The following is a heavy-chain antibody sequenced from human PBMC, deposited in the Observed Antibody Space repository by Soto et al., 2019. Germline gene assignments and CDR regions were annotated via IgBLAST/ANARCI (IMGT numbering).Heavy chain of an antibody. Sequence: PSQTLSLTCAISGDSVSSNSAAWNWIRQSPSRGLEWLGRTYYRSKWYNDYAVSVKSRITINPDTSKNQFSLQLNSVTPEGTAVYYCARDSLKGVKGYDVMSGYYYGMDVWGQGTTVTVSS. J-gene: IGHJ6*02. V-gene: IGHV6-1*01. CDR2: TYYRSKWYN. CDR1: GDSVSSNSAA. CDR3: ARDSLKGVKGYDVMSGYYYGMDV. D-gene: IGHD5-12*01.